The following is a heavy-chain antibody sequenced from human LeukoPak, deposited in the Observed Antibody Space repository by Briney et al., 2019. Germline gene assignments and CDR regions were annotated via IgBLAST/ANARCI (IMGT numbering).Heavy chain of an antibody. V-gene: IGHV3-30*03. CDR3: AREGDGEKGAFDI. D-gene: IGHD4-17*01. J-gene: IGHJ3*02. Sequence: GRSLRLSCAASGFTFSSYVMHWVRQAPGKGLEWVARIAYNGGNKYYGDSVKGRFTISRDNSKNTLHLQMNSLRAEDTAVYHCAREGDGEKGAFDIWGQGIMVTVSS. CDR1: GFTFSSYV. CDR2: IAYNGGNK.